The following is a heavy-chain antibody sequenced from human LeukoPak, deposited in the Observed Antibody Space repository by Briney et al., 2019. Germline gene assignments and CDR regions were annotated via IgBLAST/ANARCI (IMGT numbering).Heavy chain of an antibody. Sequence: PGGSLRLSCAASGFTFSSYAMSWVRQAPGKGLEWVAVISYDGSNKYYADSVKGRFTISRDNSKNTLYLQMNSVRSEDTAVYYCAREPSFYVWGSLGDDWGQGTLVTVSS. CDR1: GFTFSSYA. CDR2: ISYDGSNK. CDR3: AREPSFYVWGSLGDD. V-gene: IGHV3-30-3*01. J-gene: IGHJ4*02. D-gene: IGHD3-16*01.